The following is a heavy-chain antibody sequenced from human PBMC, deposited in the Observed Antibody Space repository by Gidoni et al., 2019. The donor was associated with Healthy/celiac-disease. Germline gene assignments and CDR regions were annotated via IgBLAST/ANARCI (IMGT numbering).Heavy chain of an antibody. CDR2: IGTAGDT. J-gene: IGHJ4*02. CDR3: ARGDFGAAQLAY. Sequence: EVQLVESGGGLVQPGGSLRLSWSASGFTFSSYDMHWVRQATGKGLEWVSAIGTAGDTYYPGSVKGRFTISRENAKNSLYLQMNSLRAGDTAVYYCARGDFGAAQLAYWGQGTLVTVSS. D-gene: IGHD6-13*01. CDR1: GFTFSSYD. V-gene: IGHV3-13*04.